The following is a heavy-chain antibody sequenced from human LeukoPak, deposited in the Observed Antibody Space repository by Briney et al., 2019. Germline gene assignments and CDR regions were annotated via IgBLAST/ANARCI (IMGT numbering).Heavy chain of an antibody. J-gene: IGHJ4*02. D-gene: IGHD6-13*01. Sequence: PGGSLRLSCAASGFTFSSHTMSWVRQAPGKGLEWVSSISSSTTYTYYADSVKGRFTISRDNAQNSLYLHMNSLRAEDTAVYYRARVYSNNNGWGQGTPVTVSS. V-gene: IGHV3-21*01. CDR2: ISSSTTYT. CDR3: ARVYSNNNG. CDR1: GFTFSSHT.